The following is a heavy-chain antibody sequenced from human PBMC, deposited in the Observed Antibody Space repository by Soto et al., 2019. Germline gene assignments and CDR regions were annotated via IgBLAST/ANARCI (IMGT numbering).Heavy chain of an antibody. CDR3: AKDIGPTTVTTYYYYYGMDV. D-gene: IGHD4-17*01. V-gene: IGHV3-9*01. Sequence: SLKISCAASGFTFDDYAMHWVRQAPGKGLEWVSGISWNSGSIGYADSVKGRFTISRDNAKNSLYLQMNSLRAEDTALYYCAKDIGPTTVTTYYYYYGMDVWGQGTTVTVSS. J-gene: IGHJ6*02. CDR1: GFTFDDYA. CDR2: ISWNSGSI.